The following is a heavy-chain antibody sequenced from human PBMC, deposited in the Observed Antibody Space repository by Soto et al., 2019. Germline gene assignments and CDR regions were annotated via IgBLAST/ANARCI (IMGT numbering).Heavy chain of an antibody. V-gene: IGHV1-69*01. CDR1: GGTFSIYA. J-gene: IGHJ4*02. Sequence: QVQLVQSGAEVKKPGSSVKVSCKASGGTFSIYAIDWVRQAPGQGLEWMGGIIPLFGTANYAQNFQGRITITADESTNTAYMELRSRRSEDTAVYYCARGVHYDSSGYYYFYWGQGTLVTVSS. D-gene: IGHD3-22*01. CDR2: IIPLFGTA. CDR3: ARGVHYDSSGYYYFY.